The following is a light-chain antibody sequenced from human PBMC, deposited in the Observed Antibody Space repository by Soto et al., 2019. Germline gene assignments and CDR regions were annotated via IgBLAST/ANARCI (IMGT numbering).Light chain of an antibody. J-gene: IGLJ2*01. Sequence: QSALTQPPSASGSPGQSVTISCTGTSSDVGGYDYVSWYQQHPGKAPKLVIYEVTKRPSGVPDRFSGSKSGNTASLTVSGLQAEDEADYYCCSYGGSYNLIFGGGTKLTVL. CDR2: EVT. CDR3: CSYGGSYNLI. CDR1: SSDVGGYDY. V-gene: IGLV2-8*01.